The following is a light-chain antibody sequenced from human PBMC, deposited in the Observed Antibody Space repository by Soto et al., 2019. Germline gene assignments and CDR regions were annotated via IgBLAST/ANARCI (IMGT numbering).Light chain of an antibody. V-gene: IGKV3-15*01. CDR1: QSVSTN. Sequence: DIVMTQSPATLSVSPGERATLSCRASQSVSTNLAWYQHKPGQAPRLLIYGASTRATGIPARFSGSGSGTEFTLTISSLQSEDSAVYYCQHDNYWLWTFGQGTKVDIK. J-gene: IGKJ1*01. CDR2: GAS. CDR3: QHDNYWLWT.